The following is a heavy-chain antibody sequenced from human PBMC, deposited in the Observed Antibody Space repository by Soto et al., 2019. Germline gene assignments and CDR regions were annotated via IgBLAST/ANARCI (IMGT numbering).Heavy chain of an antibody. CDR3: ARDCSGGSCYPGTDV. CDR2: ISSSGYI. CDR1: GFNFNSYT. V-gene: IGHV3-21*01. Sequence: GGSLRLSCAASGFNFNSYTINWVRQAPGKRLEWLSSISSSGYIFSTDSVRGRFTISRDNAKNSVYLQINSLRAEDTAVYFCARDCSGGSCYPGTDVWGQGTTVTVSS. J-gene: IGHJ6*02. D-gene: IGHD2-15*01.